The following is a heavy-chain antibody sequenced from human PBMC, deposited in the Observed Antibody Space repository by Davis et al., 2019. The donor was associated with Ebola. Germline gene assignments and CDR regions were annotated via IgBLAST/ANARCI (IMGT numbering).Heavy chain of an antibody. V-gene: IGHV1-69*06. D-gene: IGHD6-13*01. CDR2: IIPIFGTA. J-gene: IGHJ4*02. CDR3: ARTYSSSWYIAELGY. Sequence: AASVKVSCKASGGTFSSYAISWVRQAPGQGLEWMGGIIPIFGTANYAQKFQGRVTITADKSTSTAYMELSSLRSEDTAVYYCARTYSSSWYIAELGYWGQGTLVTVSS. CDR1: GGTFSSYA.